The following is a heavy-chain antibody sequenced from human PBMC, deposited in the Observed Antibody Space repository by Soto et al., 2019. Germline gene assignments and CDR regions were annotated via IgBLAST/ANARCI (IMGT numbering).Heavy chain of an antibody. CDR3: ARSRYLEY. V-gene: IGHV3-7*01. CDR2: IKQDGSEK. CDR1: AFTFSSYG. D-gene: IGHD1-20*01. J-gene: IGHJ4*02. Sequence: GGSLRLSCAASAFTFSSYGMHWVRQAPGKGLEWVANIKQDGSEKNYVDSVEGRFTISRDNAKNSLYLQMNSLRAEDTAVYYCARSRYLEYWGQGTLVTVSS.